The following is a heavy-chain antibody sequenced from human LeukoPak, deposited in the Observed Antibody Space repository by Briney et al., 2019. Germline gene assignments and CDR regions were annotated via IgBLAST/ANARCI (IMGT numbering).Heavy chain of an antibody. CDR3: ARDCSGTSCYNPFDY. Sequence: GGSLRLSCAASGFTFSSYWMSWVRQTPGKGLEWVANIKQDGSEKYYVDSVKGRFTISRDNAKNSLYPQMSSLRTEDTAAYYRARDCSGTSCYNPFDYWGQGTLVTVSS. J-gene: IGHJ4*02. CDR2: IKQDGSEK. D-gene: IGHD2-2*02. CDR1: GFTFSSYW. V-gene: IGHV3-7*05.